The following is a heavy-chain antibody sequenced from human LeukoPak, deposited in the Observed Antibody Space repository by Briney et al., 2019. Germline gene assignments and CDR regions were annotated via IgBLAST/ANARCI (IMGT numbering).Heavy chain of an antibody. V-gene: IGHV4-59*01. CDR2: VHHSFSS. D-gene: IGHD1-26*01. CDR1: GASMHDYY. J-gene: IGHJ4*02. CDR3: AKGATNFEY. Sequence: SETLSLTCAVSGASMHDYYWSWIRQTPGKGLEWIGHVHHSFSSNFSPSLKSRVTMSIDTSKSQFSLRVTSVTAADTAVYYCAKGATNFEYWGQGTLVTVSS.